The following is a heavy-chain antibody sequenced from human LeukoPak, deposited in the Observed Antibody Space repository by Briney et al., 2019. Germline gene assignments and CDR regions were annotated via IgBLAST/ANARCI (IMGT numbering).Heavy chain of an antibody. V-gene: IGHV3-23*01. CDR2: ISGSGDST. D-gene: IGHD3-22*01. CDR1: GFTFSTYA. Sequence: GGSLSLSCAASGFTFSTYAVNWVRQAPGKGLEWVSTISGSGDSTYYADSVKGRFTISRDNSKDTLYLQMSSVRVDDTAVYYCERVGGRYYDGGVFSGEYYFDSGGKGILVTVST. J-gene: IGHJ4*02. CDR3: ERVGGRYYDGGVFSGEYYFDS.